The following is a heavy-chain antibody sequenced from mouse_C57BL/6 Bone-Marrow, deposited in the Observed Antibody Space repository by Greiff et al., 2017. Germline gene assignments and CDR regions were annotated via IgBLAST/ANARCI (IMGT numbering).Heavy chain of an antibody. D-gene: IGHD2-4*01. CDR3: ARDGYDYDGY. CDR2: IDPSDSYT. V-gene: IGHV1-50*01. Sequence: VQLQQPGAELVKPGASVKLSCKASGYTFTSYWMQWVKQRPGQGLEWIGEIDPSDSYTNYTQKFTGKATLPVDPSSSTAYIQLSRLTYEDSAVYNCARDGYDYDGYWGQGTTLTVSS. J-gene: IGHJ2*01. CDR1: GYTFTSYW.